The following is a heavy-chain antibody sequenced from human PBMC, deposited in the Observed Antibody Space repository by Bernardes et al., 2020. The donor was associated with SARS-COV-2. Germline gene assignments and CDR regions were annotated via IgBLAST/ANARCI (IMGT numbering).Heavy chain of an antibody. Sequence: SETLSLTRTVSGGSISSRNYYWGWIRQPPGKGLEWIGSIYSSGSSYYNPSLQSRVSESMDTSKNQFSLRLSFVTAADTAVYYCAGSSCGSDCYIGGLRSWDYGMDVWGQGTTVTVSS. CDR1: GGSISSRNYY. CDR3: AGSSCGSDCYIGGLRSWDYGMDV. V-gene: IGHV4-39*01. CDR2: IYSSGSS. J-gene: IGHJ6*02. D-gene: IGHD2-21*02.